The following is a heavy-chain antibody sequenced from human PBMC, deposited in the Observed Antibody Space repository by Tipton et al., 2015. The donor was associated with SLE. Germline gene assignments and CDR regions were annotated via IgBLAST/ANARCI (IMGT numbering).Heavy chain of an antibody. CDR1: GGSITSYY. V-gene: IGHV4-31*03. D-gene: IGHD2-21*01. Sequence: TLSLTCTVSGGSITSYYWTWIRQHPGKGLEWIGYIHYSGTTYYNPSLKSRISISVDTSKNQFSLKLSSVTAADTAVYYCARERGIYDAFDIWGQGTMVTVSS. CDR3: ARERGIYDAFDI. CDR2: IHYSGTT. J-gene: IGHJ3*02.